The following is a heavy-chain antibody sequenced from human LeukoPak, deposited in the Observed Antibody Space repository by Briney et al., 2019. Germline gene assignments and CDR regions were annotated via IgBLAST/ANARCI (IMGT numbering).Heavy chain of an antibody. D-gene: IGHD3-10*01. CDR3: ARVNYYGSGSYYRIDY. CDR1: GDSISSSTYY. J-gene: IGHJ4*02. CDR2: IYYSVST. V-gene: IGHV4-39*07. Sequence: SETLSLTCTVSGDSISSSTYYWGWIRQPPGKGLEWIGSIYYSVSTYYNPSLKSRVTISVDTSKNQFSLKLTSVTAADTAVYYCARVNYYGSGSYYRIDYWGQGALVTVSS.